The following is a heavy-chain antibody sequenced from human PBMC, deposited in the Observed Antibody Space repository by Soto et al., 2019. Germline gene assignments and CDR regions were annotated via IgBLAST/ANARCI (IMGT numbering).Heavy chain of an antibody. J-gene: IGHJ3*02. V-gene: IGHV4-34*01. CDR2: INHSGST. D-gene: IGHD3-3*01. CDR3: ARGADYDFRNGYSDAFDI. Sequence: SETLSLTCAVYGGSFSGYYWSWIRQPPGKGLEWIGEINHSGSTNYNPSLKSRVTISVDTSKNQFSLKLSSVTAADTAVYYCARGADYDFRNGYSDAFDIWGQGTMVTVSS. CDR1: GGSFSGYY.